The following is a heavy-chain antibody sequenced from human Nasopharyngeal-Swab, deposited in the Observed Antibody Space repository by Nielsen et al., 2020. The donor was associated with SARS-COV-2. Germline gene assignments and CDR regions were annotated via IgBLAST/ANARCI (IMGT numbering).Heavy chain of an antibody. J-gene: IGHJ4*02. CDR2: IYYSGST. V-gene: IGHV4-31*02. CDR3: ARAGGYCSGGSCRRHYYFDC. Sequence: WIPQPPGKGLEWIGYIYYSGSTYYNPSLKSRVTISVDTSKNQFSLKLSSVTAADTAVYYCARAGGYCSGGSCRRHYYFDCWGQGTLVTVSS. D-gene: IGHD2-15*01.